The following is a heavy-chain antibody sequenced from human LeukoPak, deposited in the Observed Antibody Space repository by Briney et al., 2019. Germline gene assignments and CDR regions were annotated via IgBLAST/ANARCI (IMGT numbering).Heavy chain of an antibody. CDR2: INPNIGDA. Sequence: ASVKVSCKASGYTFTDYFIHWVRQAPGQELEWMGWINPNIGDASYPHKFQDRVTMTRDRSINTPYMELSRLTSDDTAVYYCARMALDGGDSIGFDSWGQGTLVTVSS. V-gene: IGHV1-2*02. D-gene: IGHD2-21*02. CDR3: ARMALDGGDSIGFDS. J-gene: IGHJ5*01. CDR1: GYTFTDYF.